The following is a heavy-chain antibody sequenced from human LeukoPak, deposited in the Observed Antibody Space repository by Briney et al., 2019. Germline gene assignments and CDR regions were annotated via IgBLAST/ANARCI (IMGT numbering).Heavy chain of an antibody. Sequence: PSETPSLTRAVYGGSFSGYSWSSIRQFPGKGLEWIGEINHSGSTNYNPSLKSRVTISVDTSKKQFSLKLSSVTAADTAVYYCARTREEIDYWGQGTLVTVSS. CDR2: INHSGST. D-gene: IGHD5-24*01. CDR1: GGSFSGYS. J-gene: IGHJ4*02. V-gene: IGHV4-34*01. CDR3: ARTREEIDY.